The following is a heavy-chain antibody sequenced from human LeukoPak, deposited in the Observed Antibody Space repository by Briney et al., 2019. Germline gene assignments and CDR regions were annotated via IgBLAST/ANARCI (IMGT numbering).Heavy chain of an antibody. CDR2: ISSSSSTI. J-gene: IGHJ5*02. CDR3: ATRLCFGELLGPNWFDP. D-gene: IGHD3-10*01. Sequence: GGSLRLSCAASGFTFSSYSMNWVRQAPGKGLEWVSYISSSSSTIYYADSVKGRFTISRDNAKNSLYLQMNCLRAEDTAVYYCATRLCFGELLGPNWFDPWGQGTLVTVSS. V-gene: IGHV3-48*01. CDR1: GFTFSSYS.